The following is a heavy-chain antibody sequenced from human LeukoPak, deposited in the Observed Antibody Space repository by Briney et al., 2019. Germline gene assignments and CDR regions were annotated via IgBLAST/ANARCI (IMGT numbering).Heavy chain of an antibody. CDR1: GYSFTSYW. V-gene: IGHV5-51*01. Sequence: GESLKISCKGSGYSFTSYWIGWVRQMPGKGLEWMGIIYPSDSDTRYSPSFQGQVTISADKSFRTAYLQWSSLKASDSAMYYCARLYSSVPRDYYYYNMDVWGKGTTVTVSS. D-gene: IGHD6-25*01. CDR3: ARLYSSVPRDYYYYNMDV. CDR2: IYPSDSDT. J-gene: IGHJ6*03.